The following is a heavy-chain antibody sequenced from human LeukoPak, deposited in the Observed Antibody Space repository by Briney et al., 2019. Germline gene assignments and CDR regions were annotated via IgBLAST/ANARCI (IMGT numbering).Heavy chain of an antibody. CDR1: GFPFCDFA. Sequence: GGSLRLSCTTSGFPFCDFAMNWVRQAPGKGLEWLGFIKTQVYGGTPEYGASVKGRFTISRDDSRDIAYLQMNRLKTEDTAVYFCTRDHRDDWNPGYYFDYWGQGALVTVSS. D-gene: IGHD1-1*01. J-gene: IGHJ4*02. V-gene: IGHV3-49*04. CDR2: IKTQVYGGTP. CDR3: TRDHRDDWNPGYYFDY.